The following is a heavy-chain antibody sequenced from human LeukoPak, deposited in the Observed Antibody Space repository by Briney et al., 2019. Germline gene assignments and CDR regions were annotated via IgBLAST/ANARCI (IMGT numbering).Heavy chain of an antibody. Sequence: GGSLGLSCAASGFTFSSYWMSWVRQAPGKGLGWVANIKQDGSEKYYVDSVKGRFTISRDNAKDSLYLQMNSLRAEDTAVYYCARDSSSWFEYRVCWGQGTLVTVSS. J-gene: IGHJ4*02. D-gene: IGHD6-13*01. V-gene: IGHV3-7*01. CDR2: IKQDGSEK. CDR1: GFTFSSYW. CDR3: ARDSSSWFEYRVC.